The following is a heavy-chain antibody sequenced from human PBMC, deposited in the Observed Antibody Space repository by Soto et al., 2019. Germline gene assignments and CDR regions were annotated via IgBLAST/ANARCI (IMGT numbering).Heavy chain of an antibody. CDR2: ISYDGSNK. J-gene: IGHJ6*02. Sequence: GGSLRLSCAASGFTFSSYAMHWVRQAPGKGLEWVAVISYDGSNKYYADSVKGRFTISRDNSKNTLYLQMNSLRAEDTAVYYCARGTKVGYCSGGSCYSHYYYGMDVWGQGTTVTAP. V-gene: IGHV3-30-3*01. D-gene: IGHD2-15*01. CDR1: GFTFSSYA. CDR3: ARGTKVGYCSGGSCYSHYYYGMDV.